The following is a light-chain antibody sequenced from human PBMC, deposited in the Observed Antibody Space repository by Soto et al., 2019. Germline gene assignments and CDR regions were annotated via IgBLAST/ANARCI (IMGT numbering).Light chain of an antibody. CDR3: QQRSNWPPALT. CDR2: DAS. CDR1: QSVSSY. J-gene: IGKJ4*01. Sequence: SGCTQSPATLSLSPLEISALSCRASQSVSSYLAWYQQKPGRAPRLLIYDASNRATGIPARFSGSGSGTDFTLTISSLEPEDFAVYYCQQRSNWPPALTFGGGTKVDIK. V-gene: IGKV3-11*01.